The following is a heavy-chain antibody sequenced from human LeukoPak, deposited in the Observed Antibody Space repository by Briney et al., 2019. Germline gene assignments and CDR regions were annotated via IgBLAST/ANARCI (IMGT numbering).Heavy chain of an antibody. CDR3: ARVYYDIFFSLHHFDY. V-gene: IGHV4-59*01. CDR2: IYYSGST. J-gene: IGHJ4*02. D-gene: IGHD3-9*01. Sequence: SETLSLTCTVSGGSISSYYWSWIRQPPGKGLEWIGYIYYSGSTNYNPSLKSRVTISVDTSKNQFSLKLSSVTAADTAVYYCARVYYDIFFSLHHFDYWGQGTLVTVSS. CDR1: GGSISSYY.